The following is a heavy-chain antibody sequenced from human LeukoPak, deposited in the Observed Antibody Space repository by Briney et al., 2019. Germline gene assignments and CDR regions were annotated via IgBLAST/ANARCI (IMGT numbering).Heavy chain of an antibody. CDR3: ARSDCSSTSCPPSLIFDY. Sequence: PGGSLRLSCAASGFTFSSYSMNWVRQALGKGLEWVSAISGSSGSTYYADSVKGRFTISRDNSKNTLYLQMNSLRAEDTAVYYCARSDCSSTSCPPSLIFDYWGQGTLVTVSS. J-gene: IGHJ4*02. CDR1: GFTFSSYS. CDR2: ISGSSGST. D-gene: IGHD2-2*01. V-gene: IGHV3-23*01.